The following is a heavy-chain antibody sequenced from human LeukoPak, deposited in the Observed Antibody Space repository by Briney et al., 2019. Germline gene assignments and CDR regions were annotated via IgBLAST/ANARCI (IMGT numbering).Heavy chain of an antibody. CDR2: ISGSGGST. CDR1: GFTFSSYA. V-gene: IGHV3-23*01. D-gene: IGHD3-22*01. Sequence: GSLRLSCAASGFTFSSYAMSWVRQAPGKGLGWVSAISGSGGSTYYADSVKGRFTISRDNSKNTLYLQMNSLRAEDTAVYYCAKGDYYDSSGYFDYWGQGTLVTVSS. CDR3: AKGDYYDSSGYFDY. J-gene: IGHJ4*02.